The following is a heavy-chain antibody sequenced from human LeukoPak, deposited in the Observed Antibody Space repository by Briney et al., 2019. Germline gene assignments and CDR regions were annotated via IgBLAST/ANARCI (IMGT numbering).Heavy chain of an antibody. CDR3: AKEERRIAVAGITYYFDY. Sequence: GRSLRLSRAASGFTFDDYVMHWVRPAPGEGLERVSGISWNSGSIGYADSVKGRFTISRDNAKNSLYLQMNSLRAEDTALYYCAKEERRIAVAGITYYFDYWGQGTLVTVSS. D-gene: IGHD6-19*01. CDR2: ISWNSGSI. J-gene: IGHJ4*02. V-gene: IGHV3-9*01. CDR1: GFTFDDYV.